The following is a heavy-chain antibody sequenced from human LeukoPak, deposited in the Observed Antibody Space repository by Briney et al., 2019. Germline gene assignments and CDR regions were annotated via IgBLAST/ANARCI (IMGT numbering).Heavy chain of an antibody. CDR3: ARDFLLQSEGLFDY. Sequence: SETLSLTCTVSGGSTSGYYWSWIRQPAGKGLEWIGRFYISGSTNYNPSLKSRVTMSVDTSKNQFSLRLNSVTAADTAVYYCARDFLLQSEGLFDYWGQGTLVTVSS. CDR2: FYISGST. J-gene: IGHJ4*02. CDR1: GGSTSGYY. D-gene: IGHD4-11*01. V-gene: IGHV4-4*07.